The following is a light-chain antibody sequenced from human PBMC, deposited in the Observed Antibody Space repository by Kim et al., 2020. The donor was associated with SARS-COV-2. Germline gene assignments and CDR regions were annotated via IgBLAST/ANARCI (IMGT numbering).Light chain of an antibody. V-gene: IGLV3-19*01. Sequence: SSELTQDPAVSVALGQTVRITCQGDSLRSYYATWYQQKPGPAPIVVISGKNTRPSGIPARFSVPSSGDTPSLTITGPQAGHEADYYRNSRGSTANVLFGG. J-gene: IGLJ2*01. CDR3: NSRGSTANVL. CDR1: SLRSYY. CDR2: GKN.